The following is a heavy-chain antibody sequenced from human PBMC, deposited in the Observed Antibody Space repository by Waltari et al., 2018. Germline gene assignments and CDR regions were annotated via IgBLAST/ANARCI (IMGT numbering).Heavy chain of an antibody. J-gene: IGHJ3*02. CDR3: TTDFLDAFDI. V-gene: IGHV3-15*01. CDR1: GFTFSNAW. CDR2: MKSKTDGGTT. Sequence: EVQLVESGGGLVKPGGSLRLSCAASGFTFSNAWMSWVRQAPGKGLEWVGRMKSKTDGGTTDYAAPVKGRFTISRDDSKNTLYLQMNSLKTEDTAVYYCTTDFLDAFDIWGQGTMVTVSS.